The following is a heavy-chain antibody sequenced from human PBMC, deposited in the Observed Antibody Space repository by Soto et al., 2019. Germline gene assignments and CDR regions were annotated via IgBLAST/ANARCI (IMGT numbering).Heavy chain of an antibody. Sequence: QVQLVQSGAEVKKPGASVKVSCKASGYTFTSYAMHWVRQAPGQRLEWMGWINAGNGNTKYSQKFQGRVTVTRDTSASTAYMELSSLRSEDTAVYYCASSSGSYWQLDYWGQGTLVTVSS. J-gene: IGHJ4*02. CDR3: ASSSGSYWQLDY. CDR2: INAGNGNT. V-gene: IGHV1-3*01. CDR1: GYTFTSYA. D-gene: IGHD1-26*01.